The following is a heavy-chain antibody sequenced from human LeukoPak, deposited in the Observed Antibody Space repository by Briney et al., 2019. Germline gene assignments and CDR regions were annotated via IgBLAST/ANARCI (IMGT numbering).Heavy chain of an antibody. CDR1: GFTFSDNY. D-gene: IGHD6-13*01. CDR2: ISSSGNTT. V-gene: IGHV3-11*01. J-gene: IGHJ4*02. Sequence: GGSLRLSCAASGFTFSDNYMSWIRQAPGKGLEWVSYISSSGNTTYNADSVKGRFSITRDNAKNTLYLQMNSLRAEDTAVYYCAKDLRGSWPDSPFDYWGQGTLVTVSS. CDR3: AKDLRGSWPDSPFDY.